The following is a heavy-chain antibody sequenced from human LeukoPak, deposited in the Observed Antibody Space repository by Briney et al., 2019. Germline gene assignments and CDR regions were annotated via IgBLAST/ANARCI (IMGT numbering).Heavy chain of an antibody. D-gene: IGHD3-22*01. CDR1: GYTFTGYY. V-gene: IGHV1-2*02. CDR2: INPNGGGT. Sequence: WASVKVSCKASGYTFTGYYMHWVRQAPGQGLEWMGWINPNGGGTNSAQKFQGRVTMTRDTSISTAYMELNRLRSDDTAVYYCARDVVHYHSTRKGLIDICDQGTMVTVYS. J-gene: IGHJ3*02. CDR3: ARDVVHYHSTRKGLIDI.